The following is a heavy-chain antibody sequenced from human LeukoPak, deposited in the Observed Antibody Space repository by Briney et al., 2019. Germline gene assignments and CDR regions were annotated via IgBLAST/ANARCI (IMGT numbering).Heavy chain of an antibody. V-gene: IGHV3-15*01. CDR3: ATTRTY. CDR2: IKSKSDGGTI. Sequence: GGSLRLSCAASGFTVSSNYMSWVRQAPGKGLEWVGRIKSKSDGGTIDYAAPVKGRFTISRDDSKNTLYLQMHSLTTEDTAVYYCATTRTYWGQGTLVTVSS. CDR1: GFTVSSNY. J-gene: IGHJ4*02.